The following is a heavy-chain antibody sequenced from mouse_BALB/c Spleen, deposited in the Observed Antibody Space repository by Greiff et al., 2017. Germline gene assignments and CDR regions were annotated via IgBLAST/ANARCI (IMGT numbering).Heavy chain of an antibody. Sequence: QVQLKQSGAELMKPGASVKISCKATGYTFSSYWIEWVKQRPGHGLEWIGEILPGSGSTNYNEKFKGKATFTADTSSNTAYMQLSSLTSEDSAVYYCARNDGYWGYGAYWGQGTLVTVSA. CDR1: GYTFSSYW. D-gene: IGHD2-3*01. V-gene: IGHV1-9*01. CDR3: ARNDGYWGYGAY. J-gene: IGHJ3*01. CDR2: ILPGSGST.